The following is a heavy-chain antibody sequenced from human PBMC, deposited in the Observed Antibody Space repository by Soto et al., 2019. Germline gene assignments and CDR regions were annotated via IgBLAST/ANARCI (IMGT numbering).Heavy chain of an antibody. CDR2: IYHSGST. J-gene: IGHJ5*02. CDR1: GYSISSGYY. V-gene: IGHV4-38-2*01. CDR3: ARGWYSSSNSNWFDP. Sequence: LSLTCAVSGYSISSGYYWGWIRQPPGKGLEWIGSIYHSGSTYYNPSLKSRVTISVDTSKNQFSLKLSSVTAADTAVYYCARGWYSSSNSNWFDPWGQGTLVTVSS. D-gene: IGHD6-6*01.